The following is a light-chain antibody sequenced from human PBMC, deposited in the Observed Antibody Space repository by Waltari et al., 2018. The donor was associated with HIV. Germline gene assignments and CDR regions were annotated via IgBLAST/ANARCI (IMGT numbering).Light chain of an antibody. CDR1: NTDIGAFDL. CDR2: GVT. J-gene: IGLJ3*02. Sequence: QSALTQPASVSGSPGQSVTISCTGGNTDIGAFDLVSWDQQRSGEAPPPTIFGVTSRPSGVSSRFSGFKSGHTASLTISGLHDGDEAYYFCSSYSTLKTILFGGGTKLTV. V-gene: IGLV2-14*03. CDR3: SSYSTLKTIL.